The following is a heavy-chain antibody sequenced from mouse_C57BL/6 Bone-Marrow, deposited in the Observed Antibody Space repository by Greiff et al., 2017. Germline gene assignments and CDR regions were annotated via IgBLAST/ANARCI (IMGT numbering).Heavy chain of an antibody. Sequence: QVQLQQSGPELVKPGASVKISCKASGYAFSSSWMNWVKQRPGKGLEWIGRIYPGDGDTNYNGTFKGKATLTADKSSSTAYMQLSSLTSEDSAVYFCARMTGTWNYYAMDYWGQGTSVTVSS. V-gene: IGHV1-82*01. CDR3: ARMTGTWNYYAMDY. CDR2: IYPGDGDT. CDR1: GYAFSSSW. J-gene: IGHJ4*01. D-gene: IGHD4-1*01.